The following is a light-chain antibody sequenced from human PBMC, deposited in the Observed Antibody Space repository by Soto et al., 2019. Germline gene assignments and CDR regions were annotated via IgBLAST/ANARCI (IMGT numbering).Light chain of an antibody. Sequence: EIVLTQSPGTLSLSPGERATLSCRASQSVSSSYLAWYQQKPGQAPRLLIYGASGSATGIPDRFSGSGSGTDFSLTISSLEPEEFAVEYGPQYCSPPPVSFGQVTRLEIK. V-gene: IGKV3-20*01. CDR1: QSVSSSY. J-gene: IGKJ5*01. CDR3: PQYCSPPPVS. CDR2: GAS.